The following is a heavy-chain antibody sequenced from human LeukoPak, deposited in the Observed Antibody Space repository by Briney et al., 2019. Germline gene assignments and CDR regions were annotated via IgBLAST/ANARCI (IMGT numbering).Heavy chain of an antibody. D-gene: IGHD3-3*01. CDR1: GGSFSGYY. J-gene: IGHJ4*02. Sequence: SETLSLTCAVYGGSFSGYYWSWIRQPPGKGLEWIGEINHSGSTNYNPSLKSRVTISVDTSKNQFSLKLSSVTAADTAVYYCASAPYYDFWSGYLSPDYWGQGTLVTVSS. CDR3: ASAPYYDFWSGYLSPDY. CDR2: INHSGST. V-gene: IGHV4-34*01.